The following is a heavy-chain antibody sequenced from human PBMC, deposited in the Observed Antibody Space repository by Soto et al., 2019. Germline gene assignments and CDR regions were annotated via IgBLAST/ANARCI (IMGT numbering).Heavy chain of an antibody. D-gene: IGHD1-26*01. CDR1: GYSFSDYF. CDR2: INPKTAAT. J-gene: IGHJ6*02. Sequence: QVQLVQSGAEVKKSGASVKVSCKPSGYSFSDYFIQWVRQAPGQGLEWVAWINPKTAATNYAKKFTGKGSLTLDTSSTTAYMGLARLEPGDTAVYYCARIKVGLNYYNGMDVWGQGTTVIVSS. V-gene: IGHV1-2*02. CDR3: ARIKVGLNYYNGMDV.